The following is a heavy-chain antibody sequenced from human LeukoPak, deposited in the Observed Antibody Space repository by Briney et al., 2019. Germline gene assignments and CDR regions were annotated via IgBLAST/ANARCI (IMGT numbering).Heavy chain of an antibody. V-gene: IGHV1-3*01. D-gene: IGHD2-2*02. J-gene: IGHJ4*02. CDR3: ARLRLVPAAIDY. CDR1: GYTFTSYA. Sequence: ASVTVSCKASGYTFTSYAMHWVRQAPGQRLEWMGWINAGNGNTKYSQKFQGRVTITRDTSASTAYMELSSVTAADTAVYYCARLRLVPAAIDYWGQGTLVTVSS. CDR2: INAGNGNT.